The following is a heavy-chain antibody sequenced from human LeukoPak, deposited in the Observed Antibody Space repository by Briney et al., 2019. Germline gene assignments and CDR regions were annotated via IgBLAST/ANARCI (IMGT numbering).Heavy chain of an antibody. V-gene: IGHV3-23*01. CDR1: GGSISSSN. CDR2: ISTTGGTT. Sequence: PSETLSLTCAVSGGSISSSNWWSWVRQPPGKGLERVSAISTTGGTTYYAGSVKGRFTISRDNPKNTLYLQMNSLRAEDTAVYYCAKFPGVEVRSYYYMDVWDKGTTVTVSS. J-gene: IGHJ6*03. D-gene: IGHD3-10*01. CDR3: AKFPGVEVRSYYYMDV.